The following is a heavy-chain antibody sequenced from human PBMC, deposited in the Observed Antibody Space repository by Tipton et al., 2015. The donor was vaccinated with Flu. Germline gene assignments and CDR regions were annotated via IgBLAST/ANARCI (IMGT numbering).Heavy chain of an antibody. V-gene: IGHV4-38-2*01. Sequence: GLVKPSETLSLTCSVSGGSIGSPYCWGWVRQPPWKGLEWIANICPGSPYYNPSLKSRVTMSLDTSKIQVSLRLTSVTAADTAVYYCARVGGNSHLPADYLGPGSLVTVS. J-gene: IGHJ4*02. CDR2: ICPGSP. CDR1: GGSIGSPYC. CDR3: ARVGGNSHLPADY. D-gene: IGHD4-23*01.